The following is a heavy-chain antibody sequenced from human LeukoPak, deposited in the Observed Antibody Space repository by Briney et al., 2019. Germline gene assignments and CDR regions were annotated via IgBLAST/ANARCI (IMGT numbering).Heavy chain of an antibody. CDR1: GGSISSYY. V-gene: IGHV4-59*01. J-gene: IGHJ3*02. CDR3: ARSYYYDSRGYYFDAFDI. CDR2: IYYSGST. D-gene: IGHD3-22*01. Sequence: PSETLSLTCTVSGGSISSYYWSWIRQPPGKGLEWIGYIYYSGSTNYNPSLKSRVTISVDTSKHQFSLKLSSVTAADTAVFYCARSYYYDSRGYYFDAFDIWGQGTMVTVSS.